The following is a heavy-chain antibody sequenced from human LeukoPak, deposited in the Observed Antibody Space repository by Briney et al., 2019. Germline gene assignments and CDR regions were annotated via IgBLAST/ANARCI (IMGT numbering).Heavy chain of an antibody. J-gene: IGHJ3*02. Sequence: PGGSLRLSCAASGFTFSSYWMNGLRQAPGRGLEWVANINQDGSEKFYVDSVKGRFTISRDNAKNSLYLQLNSLRAEDTAVYYCSRGWASSRRKAFDIWGQGTMVTVSS. CDR3: SRGWASSRRKAFDI. CDR1: GFTFSSYW. D-gene: IGHD3-16*01. V-gene: IGHV3-7*03. CDR2: INQDGSEK.